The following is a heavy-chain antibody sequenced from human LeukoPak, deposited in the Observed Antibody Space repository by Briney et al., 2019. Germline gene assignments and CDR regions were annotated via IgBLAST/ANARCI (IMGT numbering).Heavy chain of an antibody. Sequence: GGSLRLSCVASGFTFDDYTMSWVRQAPGKGLEWASGINWNGGSTGYVDSVKGRFTISRDNAKNSLYLQMNSLRAEDTALYYCARDWFTRLGELSPDRAFDYWGQGTLVTVSS. V-gene: IGHV3-20*04. D-gene: IGHD3-16*02. CDR2: INWNGGST. CDR3: ARDWFTRLGELSPDRAFDY. J-gene: IGHJ4*02. CDR1: GFTFDDYT.